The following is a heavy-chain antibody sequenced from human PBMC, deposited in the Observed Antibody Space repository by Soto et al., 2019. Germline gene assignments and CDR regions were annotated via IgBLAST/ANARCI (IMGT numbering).Heavy chain of an antibody. Sequence: PGGSLILSCAASGFTFSSYVMHWVRQAPGKGLEWVAVIWYDGSNKYYADSVKGRFTISRDNSKNTLYLQMNSLRAEDTAVYYCARDKGPLVDYWGQGTLVTVSS. CDR1: GFTFSSYV. J-gene: IGHJ4*02. CDR2: IWYDGSNK. V-gene: IGHV3-33*01. CDR3: ARDKGPLVDY.